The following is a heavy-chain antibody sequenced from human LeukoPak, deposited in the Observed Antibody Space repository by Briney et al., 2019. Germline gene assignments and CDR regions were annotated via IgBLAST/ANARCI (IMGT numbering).Heavy chain of an antibody. Sequence: GGSLRVSCAASGYTFTSYAMSWVRQAPGKGLEWVSLIGTGGSTYYTDSVKGRFTISRDNSKNTRYLQMDSLRADDTAVYYCAKKSPRGYYEHWGQGSLVTVPS. CDR2: IGTGGST. V-gene: IGHV3-23*01. D-gene: IGHD3-3*01. J-gene: IGHJ4*02. CDR1: GYTFTSYA. CDR3: AKKSPRGYYEH.